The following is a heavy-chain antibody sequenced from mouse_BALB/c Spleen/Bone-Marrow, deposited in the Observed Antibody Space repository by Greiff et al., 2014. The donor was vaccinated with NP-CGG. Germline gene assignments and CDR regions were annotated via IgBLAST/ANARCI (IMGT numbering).Heavy chain of an antibody. Sequence: HLVEPGPELVKPGASVKMSCKASGYTFTSYVMHWVKQKPGQGLEWIGYINPYNDGTKYNEKFKGKATLTSDKSSSTAYMELSSLTSEDSAVYYCAKGDNYRYDFDYWGQGTTLTVSS. D-gene: IGHD2-14*01. CDR1: GYTFTSYV. CDR2: INPYNDGT. CDR3: AKGDNYRYDFDY. V-gene: IGHV1-14*01. J-gene: IGHJ2*01.